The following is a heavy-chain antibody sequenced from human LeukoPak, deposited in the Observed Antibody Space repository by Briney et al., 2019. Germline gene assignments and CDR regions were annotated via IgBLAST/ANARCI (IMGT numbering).Heavy chain of an antibody. CDR3: ARSQRITMVRGVITYDY. V-gene: IGHV1-2*02. J-gene: IGHJ4*02. Sequence: ASVKVSCKASGYTFTGYYMHWVRQAPGQGLEWMGWINPNSGGTNYAQKFQGRVTMTRDTSISTAYMELSRLRSDDTAVYYCARSQRITMVRGVITYDYWGQGTLVTVSS. CDR2: INPNSGGT. D-gene: IGHD3-10*01. CDR1: GYTFTGYY.